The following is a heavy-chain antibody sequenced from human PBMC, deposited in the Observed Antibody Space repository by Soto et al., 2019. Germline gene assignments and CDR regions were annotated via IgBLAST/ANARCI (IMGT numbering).Heavy chain of an antibody. CDR1: GGSFSGCY. Sequence: SETLSLTCAVYGGSFSGCYWSWIRQPPGKGLEWIGEINHSGSTNYNPSLKSRVTISVDTSKNQFSLKLSSVTAADTAVYYCARGDSSGYYLNYFDYWGQGTLVTVSS. V-gene: IGHV4-34*01. D-gene: IGHD3-22*01. CDR2: INHSGST. J-gene: IGHJ4*02. CDR3: ARGDSSGYYLNYFDY.